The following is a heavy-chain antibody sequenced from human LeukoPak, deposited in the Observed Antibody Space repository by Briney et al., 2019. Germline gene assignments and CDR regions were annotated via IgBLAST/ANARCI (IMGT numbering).Heavy chain of an antibody. D-gene: IGHD2-8*01. J-gene: IGHJ4*02. Sequence: SQPLSLTCTVSGGSIKSVDYYWSWIGQPAGKGLEWIGRIYASGSTNYNPSLKSRVTISVDASKNQFSLRLNSVTAADTAVYYCARTFYSNYNGPSVRGQGTLVTVSS. CDR3: ARTFYSNYNGPSV. CDR2: IYASGST. CDR1: GGSIKSVDYY. V-gene: IGHV4-61*02.